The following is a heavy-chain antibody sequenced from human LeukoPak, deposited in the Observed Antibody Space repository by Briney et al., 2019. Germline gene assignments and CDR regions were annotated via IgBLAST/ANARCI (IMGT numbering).Heavy chain of an antibody. Sequence: GGSLRLSCAASGFTFSSYSMNWVRQAPGKGLEWVSSISSSSSYIYYADSVKGRFTISRDNAKNSLSLQMNSLRAEDTAVYYCARDRMVVTSGVFDYWGQGTLVTVSS. D-gene: IGHD2-15*01. J-gene: IGHJ4*02. CDR2: ISSSSSYI. V-gene: IGHV3-21*01. CDR3: ARDRMVVTSGVFDY. CDR1: GFTFSSYS.